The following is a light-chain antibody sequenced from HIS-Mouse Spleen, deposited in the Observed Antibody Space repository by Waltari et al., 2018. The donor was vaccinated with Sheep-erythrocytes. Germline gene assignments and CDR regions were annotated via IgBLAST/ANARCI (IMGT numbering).Light chain of an antibody. J-gene: IGKJ4*01. Sequence: EIVLTQSPATLSLSPGERATLSCRASQSVSSYLAWYHQKPGQAPRLLIYDASNRATGIPARFSGSGSGTDFTLTISSLEPEDFAVYYCQQRSNWLTFGGGTK. CDR2: DAS. V-gene: IGKV3-11*01. CDR3: QQRSNWLT. CDR1: QSVSSY.